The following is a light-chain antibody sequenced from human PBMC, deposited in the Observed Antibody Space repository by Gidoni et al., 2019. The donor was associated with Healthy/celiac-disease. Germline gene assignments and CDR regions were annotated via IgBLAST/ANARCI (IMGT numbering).Light chain of an antibody. V-gene: IGLV3-1*01. CDR1: KLGDKY. CDR2: QDS. Sequence: SYELTQPPSVSVSPGQTASITCSGDKLGDKYACWYQQKPGQSPVLVIYQDSKRPSGIPERFSGSKSGNTATLTISGTQAMDEADYYCQAWDSSPYVVFGGGTKLTVL. J-gene: IGLJ2*01. CDR3: QAWDSSPYVV.